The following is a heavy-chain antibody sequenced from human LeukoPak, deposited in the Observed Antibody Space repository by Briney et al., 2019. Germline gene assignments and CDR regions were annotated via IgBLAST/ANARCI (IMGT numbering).Heavy chain of an antibody. CDR1: GFTFSSYA. J-gene: IGHJ4*02. CDR3: AKSRGLRYFDWSD. CDR2: ISGSGGST. Sequence: GGSLRLPCAASGFTFSSYAMSWVRQAPGKGLEWVSAISGSGGSTYYADSVKGRFTISRDNSKNTLYLQMNSLRAEDTAVYYRAKSRGLRYFDWSDWGQGTLVTVSS. V-gene: IGHV3-23*01. D-gene: IGHD3-9*01.